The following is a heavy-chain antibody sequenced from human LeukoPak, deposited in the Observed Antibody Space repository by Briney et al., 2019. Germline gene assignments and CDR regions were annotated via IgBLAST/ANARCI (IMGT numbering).Heavy chain of an antibody. CDR3: ARALVALDI. J-gene: IGHJ3*02. D-gene: IGHD6-6*01. CDR1: GYTFTNYA. Sequence: GASVKVSCKASGYTFTNYAMHWVRQAPGQRLEWMGWINAGNGNTKCSQKFQGRVTITRDTSASTAYMELSSLRSEDTAVYYCARALVALDIWGQGTMVTVSS. V-gene: IGHV1-3*01. CDR2: INAGNGNT.